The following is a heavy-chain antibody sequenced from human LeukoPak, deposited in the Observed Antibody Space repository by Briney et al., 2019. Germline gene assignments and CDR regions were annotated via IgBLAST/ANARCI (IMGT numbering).Heavy chain of an antibody. CDR2: ISGSGGST. J-gene: IGHJ4*02. CDR3: AKGDCSGGSCYPNFDY. V-gene: IGHV3-23*01. Sequence: GGSLRLSCAASGFTFSSYAMSWVRQAPGKGREWFPAISGSGGSTYYADSVKGRFTISRDNSKNTLYLQMNSLRAEDTAVYYCAKGDCSGGSCYPNFDYWGQGTLVTVSS. D-gene: IGHD2-15*01. CDR1: GFTFSSYA.